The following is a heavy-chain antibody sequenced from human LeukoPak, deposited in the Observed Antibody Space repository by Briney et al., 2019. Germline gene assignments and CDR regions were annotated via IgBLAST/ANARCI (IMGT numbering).Heavy chain of an antibody. J-gene: IGHJ5*02. V-gene: IGHV3-21*01. D-gene: IGHD3-10*01. Sequence: GCSLRLSCAASGLTFSSYSMNGVRQARGKGLEGVSSISNSNMYIYYADSLKDRFTISRQNTKNSVYLQKDSLIAGDTAVYYCARGRENHGSGNFNWFDPWGQGTLVSVSS. CDR1: GLTFSSYS. CDR2: ISNSNMYI. CDR3: ARGRENHGSGNFNWFDP.